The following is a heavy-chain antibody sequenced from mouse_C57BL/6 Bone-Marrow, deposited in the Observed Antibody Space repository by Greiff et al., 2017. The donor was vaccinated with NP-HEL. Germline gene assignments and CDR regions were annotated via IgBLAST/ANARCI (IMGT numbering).Heavy chain of an antibody. V-gene: IGHV14-1*01. CDR2: IDPEDGDT. CDR3: TTRGYSNPFAY. Sequence: VQLKQSGAELVRPGASVKLSCTASGFNIKDYYMHWVKQRPEKGLEWIGRIDPEDGDTEYAPKFQGKATMTADTSSNTAYLQLSSLTSEDTAVYYCTTRGYSNPFAYWGQGTLVTVSA. J-gene: IGHJ3*01. D-gene: IGHD2-5*01. CDR1: GFNIKDYY.